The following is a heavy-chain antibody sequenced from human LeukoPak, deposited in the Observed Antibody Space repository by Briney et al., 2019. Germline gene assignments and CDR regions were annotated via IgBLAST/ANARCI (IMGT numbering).Heavy chain of an antibody. V-gene: IGHV4-38-2*02. J-gene: IGHJ4*02. CDR2: VFHSGIT. D-gene: IGHD5-12*01. Sequence: SKTLSLTCSVSGYSISSGYYWGWIRQPPGKGLEWIGSVFHSGITYYKPSLKSRVTISVDTSQNQFYLKLSSVTAADTAVYYCARDGYSGSDALWGQGTLVTVSS. CDR1: GYSISSGYY. CDR3: ARDGYSGSDAL.